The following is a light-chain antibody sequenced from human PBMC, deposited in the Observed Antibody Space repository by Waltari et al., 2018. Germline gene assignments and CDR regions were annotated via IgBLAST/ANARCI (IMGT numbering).Light chain of an antibody. CDR2: AAS. CDR1: QGICSY. J-gene: IGKJ3*01. CDR3: LLYYIYPQVT. V-gene: IGKV1-8*01. Sequence: AIRITQSSSSLSASTGDRVPITCRAIQGICSYLSWYQQKPGKAPKLLLYAASTLQSGVPSRFCGSGAGSDFTLTISCLQSEDFATYFCLLYYIYPQVTFGPVTKVYIK.